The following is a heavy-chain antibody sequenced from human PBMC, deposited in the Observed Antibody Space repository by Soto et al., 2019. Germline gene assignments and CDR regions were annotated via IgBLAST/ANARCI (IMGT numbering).Heavy chain of an antibody. Sequence: SAILSLTCAVYGGSFSGYYWSWIRQPPGKGLEWIGEINHSGSTNYNPSLKSRVTISVDTSKNQFSLKMTSVTAADTAVYYCATANWSHHYFDPWGQGTLVTVSS. J-gene: IGHJ5*02. CDR3: ATANWSHHYFDP. CDR1: GGSFSGYY. V-gene: IGHV4-34*01. CDR2: INHSGST. D-gene: IGHD1-1*01.